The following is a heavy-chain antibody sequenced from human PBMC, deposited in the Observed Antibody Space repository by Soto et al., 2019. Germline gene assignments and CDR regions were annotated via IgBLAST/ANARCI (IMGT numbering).Heavy chain of an antibody. CDR3: ARRGQLELTHYYGMDV. D-gene: IGHD1-1*01. V-gene: IGHV4-39*01. CDR1: GGSISSSSYY. J-gene: IGHJ6*02. Sequence: SETLSLTCTVSGGSISSSSYYWGWIRQPPGKGLEWIGSIYYSGSTYYNPSLKSRVTISVDTSKNQFSLKLSSVTAADTAVYYCARRGQLELTHYYGMDVWGQGTTVTVS. CDR2: IYYSGST.